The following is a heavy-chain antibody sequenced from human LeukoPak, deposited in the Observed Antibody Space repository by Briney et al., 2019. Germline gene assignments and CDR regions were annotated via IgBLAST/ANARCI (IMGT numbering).Heavy chain of an antibody. CDR1: GYTFTDYY. J-gene: IGHJ3*02. D-gene: IGHD6-19*01. V-gene: IGHV1-2*02. CDR3: ARGTPMAVAGKRAFHI. Sequence: ASVKVSCKASGYTFTDYYMHWVRQAPGQGLEWMAWINPNSGATEYAQRFQGRVTTTRDTSIKTVYMEMSSLRSDDAAVYYCARGTPMAVAGKRAFHIWGQGTMVTVSS. CDR2: INPNSGAT.